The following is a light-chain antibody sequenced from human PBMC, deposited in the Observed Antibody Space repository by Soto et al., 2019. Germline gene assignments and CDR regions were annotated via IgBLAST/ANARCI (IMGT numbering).Light chain of an antibody. CDR3: HQYGSSPRT. CDR1: QSVSSSS. CDR2: AAS. Sequence: EIVLTQSPGTLSLSPGDRATLSCRASQSVSSSSLAWYQQKPGQAPRLLIYAASIRAPGIPDRFSGSGSGTDFTLTISRLEAEDFVVYHCHQYGSSPRTFGQGTKVEIK. J-gene: IGKJ1*01. V-gene: IGKV3-20*01.